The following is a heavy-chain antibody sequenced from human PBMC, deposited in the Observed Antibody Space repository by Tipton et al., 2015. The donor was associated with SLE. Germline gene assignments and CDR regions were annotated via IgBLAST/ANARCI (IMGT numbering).Heavy chain of an antibody. Sequence: GSLRLSCAASGFTFDNYAMSWVRQAPGKGLEWVSGISGGGASTYYADSVKGRLTISRDNSKSTVYLQMNSLRTEDTAVYHCARAFTEWVEGAFEIWGQGTMVIVSS. J-gene: IGHJ3*02. CDR2: ISGGGAST. V-gene: IGHV3-23*01. CDR3: ARAFTEWVEGAFEI. CDR1: GFTFDNYA. D-gene: IGHD1-26*01.